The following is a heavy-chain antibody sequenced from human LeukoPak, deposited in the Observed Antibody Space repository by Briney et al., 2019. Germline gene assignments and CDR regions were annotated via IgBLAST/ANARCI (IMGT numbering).Heavy chain of an antibody. V-gene: IGHV1-8*02. J-gene: IGHJ6*02. CDR3: ARAYRAPAAIGYYYYGMDV. CDR2: MNPNSGNT. Sequence: ASVKVSCKASGGTFSSYAISWVRQATGQGLEWMGWMNPNSGNTGYAQKFQGRVTMTRNTSISTAYMELSSLRSEDTAVYYCARAYRAPAAIGYYYYGMDVWGQGTTVTVSS. D-gene: IGHD2-2*01. CDR1: GGTFSSYA.